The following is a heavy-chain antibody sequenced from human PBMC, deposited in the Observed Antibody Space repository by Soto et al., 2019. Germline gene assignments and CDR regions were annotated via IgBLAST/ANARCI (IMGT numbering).Heavy chain of an antibody. D-gene: IGHD2-2*01. CDR1: GFAFSSYL. CDR2: IKEDGSEK. V-gene: IGHV3-7*03. CDR3: ARHHSFCTSTSCHFDY. Sequence: PGGSPRLSCAASGFAFSSYLMTWVRRSPGKGLEWVANIKEDGSEKFYVDSVKGRFTISRDNAKNSLYVQMDSLRDEDTAVYYCARHHSFCTSTSCHFDYWGRGTLVTVSS. J-gene: IGHJ4*02.